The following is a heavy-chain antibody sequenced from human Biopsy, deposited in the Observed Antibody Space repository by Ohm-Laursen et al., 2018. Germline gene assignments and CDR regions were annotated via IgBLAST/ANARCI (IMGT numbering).Heavy chain of an antibody. J-gene: IGHJ2*01. CDR3: ARHAPSYSGSYWRYFDL. CDR1: GASVKTSGYF. CDR2: IYYTGST. Sequence: GTLSLTCRVSGASVKTSGYFWAWIRQRPGKGLEWIGYIYYTGSTNYNPSLKSRVTISVDTSMNHLSLRLTSVTAADTAVYYCARHAPSYSGSYWRYFDLWGRGTLVTVPS. V-gene: IGHV4-61*03. D-gene: IGHD1-26*01.